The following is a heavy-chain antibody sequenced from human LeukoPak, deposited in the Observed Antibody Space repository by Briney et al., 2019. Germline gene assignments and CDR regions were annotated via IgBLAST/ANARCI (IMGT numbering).Heavy chain of an antibody. J-gene: IGHJ6*02. V-gene: IGHV3-7*03. D-gene: IGHD3-16*01. CDR3: ARGGGLDV. CDR1: GFTFSSYR. CDR2: INHNGYVN. Sequence: PGGSLRLSCAASGFTFSSYRMNWARQAPGKGLEWVASINHNGYVNYYVDSVKGRFTISRDNAKNSLYLQMSNLRAEDTAVYFCARGGGLDVWGQGATVTVSS.